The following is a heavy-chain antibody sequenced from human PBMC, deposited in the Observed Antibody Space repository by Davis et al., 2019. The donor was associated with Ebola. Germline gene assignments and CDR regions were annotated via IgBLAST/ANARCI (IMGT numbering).Heavy chain of an antibody. Sequence: GESLKISCAASGFTFSGSAMHWVRQASGKGLEWVGRIRSQANSYATAYAASVKGRFTISRDDSKNTAYLQMNSLRAEDTAVYYCARVDFWSAFDYWGQGTLVTVSS. CDR1: GFTFSGSA. V-gene: IGHV3-73*01. D-gene: IGHD3-3*01. CDR3: ARVDFWSAFDY. CDR2: IRSQANSYAT. J-gene: IGHJ4*02.